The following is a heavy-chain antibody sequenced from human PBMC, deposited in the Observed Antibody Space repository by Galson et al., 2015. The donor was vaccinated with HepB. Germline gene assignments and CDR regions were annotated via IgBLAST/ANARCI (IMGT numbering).Heavy chain of an antibody. CDR1: GYSFPSYW. Sequence: QSGAKVKKTGESLKISCKGSGYSFPSYWISWVRQMPGKGLEWMGKIDPSDSYTNYSPSFQGHVTISADKSISTAYLQWSSLTASDTSMYYCATTSTTWDRYYYYYMDVWVKGTTVTVSS. J-gene: IGHJ6*03. CDR3: ATTSTTWDRYYYYYMDV. D-gene: IGHD1-26*01. V-gene: IGHV5-10-1*01. CDR2: IDPSDSYT.